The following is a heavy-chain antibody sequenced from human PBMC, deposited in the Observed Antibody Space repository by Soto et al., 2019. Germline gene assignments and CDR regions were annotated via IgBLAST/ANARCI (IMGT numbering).Heavy chain of an antibody. CDR2: IYFSGST. CDR3: ARSARNSGYYVF. D-gene: IGHD3-22*01. CDR1: GDSVSSGGYY. Sequence: PSETLSLTCTVSGDSVSSGGYYWSWVRQPPGKGLEWIGFIYFSGSTSYSPSLKSRVTISVDTSKNQFSLKLSSVTAADTAVYYCARSARNSGYYVFWGQGALVTVSS. J-gene: IGHJ4*02. V-gene: IGHV4-61*08.